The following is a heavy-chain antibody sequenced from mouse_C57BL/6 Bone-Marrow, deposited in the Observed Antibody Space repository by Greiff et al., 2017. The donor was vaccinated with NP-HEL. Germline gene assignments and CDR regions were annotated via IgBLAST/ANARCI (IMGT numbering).Heavy chain of an antibody. D-gene: IGHD1-1*01. Sequence: EVQLQQSGPVLVKPGASVKMSCKASGYTFTDYYMNWVKQSHGKSLEWIGVINPYNGGTSYNQKFKGKATLTVDKSSSTAYMELNSLTSEDSAVYYCARPYYYGSSHYWGQGTSVTVSS. CDR2: INPYNGGT. CDR3: ARPYYYGSSHY. V-gene: IGHV1-19*01. CDR1: GYTFTDYY. J-gene: IGHJ4*01.